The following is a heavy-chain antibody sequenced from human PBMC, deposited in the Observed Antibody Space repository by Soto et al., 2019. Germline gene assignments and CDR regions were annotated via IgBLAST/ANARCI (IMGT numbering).Heavy chain of an antibody. CDR1: GYRFTNYW. CDR2: IDPGDSDT. J-gene: IGHJ6*02. V-gene: IGHV5-51*01. Sequence: GESLKISCKGSGYRFTNYWIGWVRQMPGKGLEWMGIIDPGDSDTRYSPSFQGQVTISVDKSISTAYLQWSSLKASDTAMYYCAARVGSSPLYYYGVDVWGQGTMVTVSS. D-gene: IGHD3-10*01. CDR3: AARVGSSPLYYYGVDV.